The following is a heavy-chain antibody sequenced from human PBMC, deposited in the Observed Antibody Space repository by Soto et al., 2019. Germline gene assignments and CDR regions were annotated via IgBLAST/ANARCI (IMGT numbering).Heavy chain of an antibody. CDR2: ISAYNGNT. V-gene: IGHV1-18*01. Sequence: QVQLVQSGAEVKKPGASVKVSCKASGYTFTSYGLSWVRQAPGQGLEWMGWISAYNGNTNYAQQLQGRATITTDTYTSTSPIEIRSLRSDDTVVYYCARDGGYYSHYWGQGTLVTVSS. CDR3: ARDGGYYSHY. CDR1: GYTFTSYG. J-gene: IGHJ4*02. D-gene: IGHD1-26*01.